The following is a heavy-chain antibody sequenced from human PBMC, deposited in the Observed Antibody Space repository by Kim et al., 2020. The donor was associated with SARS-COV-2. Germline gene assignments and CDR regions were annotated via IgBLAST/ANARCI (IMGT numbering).Heavy chain of an antibody. D-gene: IGHD3-3*01. CDR3: TTDETGGFWSGDYYYYGMDV. J-gene: IGHJ6*02. V-gene: IGHV3-15*01. Sequence: RFTISRDDSKNTLYLQMNSLKTEDTAVYYCTTDETGGFWSGDYYYYGMDVWGQGTTVTVSS.